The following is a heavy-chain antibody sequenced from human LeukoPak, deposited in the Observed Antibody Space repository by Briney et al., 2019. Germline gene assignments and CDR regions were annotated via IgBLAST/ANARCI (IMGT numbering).Heavy chain of an antibody. D-gene: IGHD6-6*01. CDR1: GGTFSSYA. Sequence: SVKVSCKASGGTFSSYAISWVRQAPGQGLEWVGGIIPIFGTANYAQKFQGRVTITADESTSTAYMELSSLRSEDTAVYYCARESGEEYSSSSPFDYWGQGTLVTVSS. V-gene: IGHV1-69*13. CDR2: IIPIFGTA. CDR3: ARESGEEYSSSSPFDY. J-gene: IGHJ4*02.